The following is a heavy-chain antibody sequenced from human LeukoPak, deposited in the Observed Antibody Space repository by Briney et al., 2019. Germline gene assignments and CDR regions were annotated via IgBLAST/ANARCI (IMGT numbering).Heavy chain of an antibody. J-gene: IGHJ4*02. CDR2: ISSDSSYV. CDR1: GFTFSDYT. Sequence: GGSLRLSCAASGFTFSDYTMTWVRQAPGKGLEWVASISSDSSYVYYADSVKGRFTISRDNAKNSLYLQMNSLRAEDTAVYYCARAPGYRSFLDYWGQGTLVTVSS. D-gene: IGHD6-13*01. CDR3: ARAPGYRSFLDY. V-gene: IGHV3-21*01.